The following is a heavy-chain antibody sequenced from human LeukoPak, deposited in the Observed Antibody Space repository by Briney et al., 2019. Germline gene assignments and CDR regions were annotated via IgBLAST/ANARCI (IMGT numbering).Heavy chain of an antibody. D-gene: IGHD3-16*01. V-gene: IGHV3-66*01. CDR3: ARERGGQSNDYLHGGPFDY. Sequence: PGGSLRLSCAASGFSVSNNYMSWVRQAPGKGLEWVSVIYSGGSTFYADSVKGRFTISRDNAKNSLLLQMNSLRVEDTAVYYCARERGGQSNDYLHGGPFDYWGQGTLVTVSS. CDR1: GFSVSNNY. CDR2: IYSGGST. J-gene: IGHJ4*02.